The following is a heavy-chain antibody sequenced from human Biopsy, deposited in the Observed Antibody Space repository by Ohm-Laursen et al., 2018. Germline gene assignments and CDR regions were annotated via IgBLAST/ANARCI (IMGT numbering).Heavy chain of an antibody. Sequence: ASVKVSCKAPGGTFSNYGVNWVRQAPGQGLEWMGGNIPILGTGNYAQKFQDSVTVAADTSTSTATMELRSLRSDDTAVYYCATKLTGYFHHWGQGTLVIVSS. J-gene: IGHJ1*01. CDR3: ATKLTGYFHH. CDR2: NIPILGTG. D-gene: IGHD3-9*01. CDR1: GGTFSNYG. V-gene: IGHV1-69*06.